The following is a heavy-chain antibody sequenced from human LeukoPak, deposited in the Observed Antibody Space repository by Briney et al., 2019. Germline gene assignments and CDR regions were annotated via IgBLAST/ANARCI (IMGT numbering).Heavy chain of an antibody. CDR1: GFTFSSYW. V-gene: IGHV3-33*08. Sequence: GGSLRLSCAASGFTFSSYWMSWVRQAPGKGPEWVAFIWYDGSNKYYAESVRGRFTISRDNSKNTVFLQMTSLKAEDTAIYYCAREHGGKSGPSDFWGQGTLVTVSS. CDR3: AREHGGKSGPSDF. D-gene: IGHD4-23*01. CDR2: IWYDGSNK. J-gene: IGHJ4*02.